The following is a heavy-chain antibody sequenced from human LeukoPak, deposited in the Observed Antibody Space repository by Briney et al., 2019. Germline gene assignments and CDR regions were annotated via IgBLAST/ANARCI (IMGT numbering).Heavy chain of an antibody. V-gene: IGHV3-13*04. CDR1: GFTFSTYD. CDR2: INTAGDT. CDR3: VRAPPGSGWLVDY. J-gene: IGHJ4*02. D-gene: IGHD6-19*01. Sequence: PGGSLRLSCAASGFTFSTYDMLWVRQATGKGLEWVSAINTAGDTYYSDSVKGRFTISRENAENSLYLQMNSLRAGDTAVFYCVRAPPGSGWLVDYWGQGTLVTVSS.